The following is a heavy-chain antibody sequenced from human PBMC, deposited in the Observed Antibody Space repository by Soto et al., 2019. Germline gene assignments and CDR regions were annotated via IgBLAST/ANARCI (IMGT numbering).Heavy chain of an antibody. Sequence: QLVESGGGVVQPGRSPRLSCVASDFSFRRYGMHWVRQAPGKGLEWMAVISYDGNNKYFADSVKGRFTISRDNSKNTVYLQMNILRPEDTAVYYCAKLVGLGSGTSLGCFASCGQGTLVTVSS. CDR2: ISYDGNNK. V-gene: IGHV3-30*18. D-gene: IGHD1-7*01. CDR1: DFSFRRYG. J-gene: IGHJ5*01. CDR3: AKLVGLGSGTSLGCFAS.